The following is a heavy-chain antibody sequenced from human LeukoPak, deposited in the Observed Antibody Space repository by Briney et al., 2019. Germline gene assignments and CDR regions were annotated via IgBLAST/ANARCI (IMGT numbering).Heavy chain of an antibody. D-gene: IGHD2-2*01. V-gene: IGHV4-34*01. CDR2: INHSGST. CDR1: GGSFSGYY. CDR3: ARGRYCSSTSCHRGWFDP. J-gene: IGHJ5*02. Sequence: SETLSLTCAVYGGSFSGYYWSWIRQPLGKGLEWIGEINHSGSTNYNPSLKSRVTISVDTSKNQFSLKLSSVTAADTAVYYCARGRYCSSTSCHRGWFDPWGQGTLVTVSS.